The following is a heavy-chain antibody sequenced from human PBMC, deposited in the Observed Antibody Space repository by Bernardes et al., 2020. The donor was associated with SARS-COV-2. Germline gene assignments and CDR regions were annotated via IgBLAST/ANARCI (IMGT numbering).Heavy chain of an antibody. CDR1: GFTFTRSW. V-gene: IGHV3-7*05. CDR3: AKDRGWFAFDS. J-gene: IGHJ4*02. D-gene: IGHD2-15*01. CDR2: IRNDGGSK. Sequence: ALRLSCAASGFTFTRSWMSWVRHAPGKGLEWVAAIRNDGGSKYYLDSGKGRFSISRDNAKNSLYLQLNSLRAEDTAVYYCAKDRGWFAFDSWGQGTLVTVSS.